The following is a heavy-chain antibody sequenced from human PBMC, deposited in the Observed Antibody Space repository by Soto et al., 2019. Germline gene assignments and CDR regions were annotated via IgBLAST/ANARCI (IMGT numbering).Heavy chain of an antibody. CDR1: GYTFTSYG. CDR3: ARERGSYGDYAWDY. Sequence: ASVKVSCKASGYTFTSYGISWVRQAPGQGLERMGWISAYNGNTNYAQKLQGRVTMTTDTSTSTAYMELRSLRSDDTAAYYCARERGSYGDYAWDYWGQGTLVTVSS. V-gene: IGHV1-18*04. J-gene: IGHJ4*02. D-gene: IGHD4-17*01. CDR2: ISAYNGNT.